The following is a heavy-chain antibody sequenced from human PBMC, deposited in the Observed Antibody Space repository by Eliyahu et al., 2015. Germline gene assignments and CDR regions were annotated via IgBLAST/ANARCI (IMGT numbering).Heavy chain of an antibody. J-gene: IGHJ4*02. CDR2: ISGSGAST. Sequence: EVELLESGGGFVQPGGSLXLSCAASGFXXDNYATNWVRQAPGKGMGWVAVISGSGASTYYADSVKGRFTLSRDHSNNTVYLQMNSLRVEDTAVYYCAKDFIAFSSGWYACFDHWGQGTQVTVSS. CDR3: AKDFIAFSSGWYACFDH. V-gene: IGHV3-23*01. CDR1: GFXXDNYA. D-gene: IGHD6-13*01.